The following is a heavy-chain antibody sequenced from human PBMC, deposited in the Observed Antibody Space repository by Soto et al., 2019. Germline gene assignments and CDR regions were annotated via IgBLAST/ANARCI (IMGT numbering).Heavy chain of an antibody. CDR2: IYTSGST. CDR3: ARDYYGSGSFFCFDP. Sequence: SETLSLTCTVSGGSISSYYWSWIRQPAGKGLEWIGRIYTSGSTNYNPSLKSRVTMSVDTSKNQFSLKLSSVTAADTAVYYCARDYYGSGSFFCFDPWGQGTLVTLSS. CDR1: GGSISSYY. J-gene: IGHJ5*02. V-gene: IGHV4-4*07. D-gene: IGHD3-10*01.